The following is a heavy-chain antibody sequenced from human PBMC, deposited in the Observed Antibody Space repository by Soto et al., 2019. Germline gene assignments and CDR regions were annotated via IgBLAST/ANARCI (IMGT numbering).Heavy chain of an antibody. Sequence: QVQLVQSGAEVKKPGASVKVSCKASGYTFTSYGISWVRQAPGQGLEWMGWMSAYNGNTNSAQKLQGRVTITPDTSTTTAYMELRSLRSDDTAVYYCGTDPGTRSDYWGQGTLVTVSS. V-gene: IGHV1-18*01. D-gene: IGHD3-10*01. CDR1: GYTFTSYG. CDR3: GTDPGTRSDY. CDR2: MSAYNGNT. J-gene: IGHJ4*02.